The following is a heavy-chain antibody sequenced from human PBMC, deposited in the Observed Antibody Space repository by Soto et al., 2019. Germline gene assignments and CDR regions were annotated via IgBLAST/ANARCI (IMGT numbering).Heavy chain of an antibody. V-gene: IGHV2-5*02. CDR2: IYWDDDK. Sequence: SGPTLVNPTQTLTLTCTFSGFSLSTSGVGVGWIRQPPGKALEWLALIYWDDDKRYSPSLKSRLTITKDTSKNQVVLTMTNMDPVDTATYYCAHLXYYDSSGYYSGFDYWGQGTLVTVSS. CDR3: AHLXYYDSSGYYSGFDY. D-gene: IGHD3-22*01. CDR1: GFSLSTSGVG. J-gene: IGHJ4*02.